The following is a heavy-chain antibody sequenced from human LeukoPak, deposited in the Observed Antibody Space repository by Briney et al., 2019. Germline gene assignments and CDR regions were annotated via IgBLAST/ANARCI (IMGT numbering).Heavy chain of an antibody. V-gene: IGHV1-8*01. D-gene: IGHD3-22*01. Sequence: GASVKVSCKASGYTFTSYDINWVRQATGQGLEWMGWMNPNSGNTGYAQKFQGRVTMTRNTSISTAYMELSSLRSEDTAVYYCATGKYYDSSGYHGANFDYWGQGTLVTVSS. CDR1: GYTFTSYD. CDR2: MNPNSGNT. J-gene: IGHJ4*02. CDR3: ATGKYYDSSGYHGANFDY.